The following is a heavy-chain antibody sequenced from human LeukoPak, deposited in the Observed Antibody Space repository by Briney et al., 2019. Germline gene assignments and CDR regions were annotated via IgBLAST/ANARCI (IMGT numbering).Heavy chain of an antibody. V-gene: IGHV3-23*01. CDR3: AKSLYSSTWHDAIDI. Sequence: GGSLRLSCAASGFTFSSYAMSWVRQAPGRGLEWVSLISDSGGTTYFAGSVKGLFTISRDNSKNTLFLQMNSLRAEDTAMYYCAKSLYSSTWHDAIDIWGQGTVVTVSS. D-gene: IGHD6-13*01. CDR2: ISDSGGTT. J-gene: IGHJ3*02. CDR1: GFTFSSYA.